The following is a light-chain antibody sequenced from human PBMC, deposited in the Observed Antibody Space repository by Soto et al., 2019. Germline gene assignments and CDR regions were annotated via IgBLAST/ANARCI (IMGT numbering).Light chain of an antibody. Sequence: QSVLTQPPSASGTPGQRVTISCSGSSSNIGSNYVYWYQQLPGTAPKLLIYRNNQRPSGVPDRFSGSKSVTSASLAISGLRSEDEADYYCAAWDDSLSVWVFGGGTQLTVL. V-gene: IGLV1-47*01. CDR1: SSNIGSNY. CDR3: AAWDDSLSVWV. J-gene: IGLJ3*02. CDR2: RNN.